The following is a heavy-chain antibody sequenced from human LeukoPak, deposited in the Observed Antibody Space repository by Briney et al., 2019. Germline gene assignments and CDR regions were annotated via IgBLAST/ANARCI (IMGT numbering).Heavy chain of an antibody. CDR1: GYIFTDYF. V-gene: IGHV1-2*02. D-gene: IGHD3-10*01. CDR3: ARNRPTMVRGETLRYYYGMDV. J-gene: IGHJ6*02. Sequence: ASVKVTCKSSGYIFTDYFIHWVRQPPGQGLEWMGCTNPNSGGTNYAQKFQGRVTMTRDTSISTAYMELSRLRSDDTAVYYCARNRPTMVRGETLRYYYGMDVWGQGTTVTVSS. CDR2: TNPNSGGT.